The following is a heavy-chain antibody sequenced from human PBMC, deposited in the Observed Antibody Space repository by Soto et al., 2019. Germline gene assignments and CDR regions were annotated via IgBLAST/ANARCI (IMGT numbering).Heavy chain of an antibody. CDR1: CLSFSGDY. Sequence: SETLPLTCAVDCLSFSGDYWSWIRQPPGLGLKWIGEINHSGSTNYNPSLKSRVTISVDTSKNQFSLKLSSVTAADTAVYYCARGGYDDIVVVPAAGTLYNWFDPWGQGTLVTVS. V-gene: IGHV4-34*01. J-gene: IGHJ5*02. CDR3: ARGGYDDIVVVPAAGTLYNWFDP. CDR2: INHSGST. D-gene: IGHD2-2*01.